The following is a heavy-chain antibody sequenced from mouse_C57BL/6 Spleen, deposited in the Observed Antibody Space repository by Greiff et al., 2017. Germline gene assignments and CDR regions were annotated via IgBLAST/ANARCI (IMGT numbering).Heavy chain of an antibody. J-gene: IGHJ1*03. CDR1: GYTFTDYY. Sequence: VQLQQSGAELVRPGASVKLSCKASGYTFTDYYTNWVKQRPGQGLEWIARIYPGSGNTYYNEKFKGKATLTAEKSSSTAYMQLSSLTSEDSAVYFCARGHWYFDVWGTGTTVTVSS. V-gene: IGHV1-76*01. CDR2: IYPGSGNT. CDR3: ARGHWYFDV.